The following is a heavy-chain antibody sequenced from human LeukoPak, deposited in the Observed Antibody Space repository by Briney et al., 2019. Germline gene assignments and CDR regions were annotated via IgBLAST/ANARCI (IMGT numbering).Heavy chain of an antibody. CDR3: ARHQTESSGWSNNWFDP. CDR1: GGSISSSSYY. Sequence: KASETLSLTCTASGGSISSSSYYWGWIRQPPGKGLEWIGSIYYSGSTYYNPSLKSRVTISVDTSKNQFSLKLSSVTAADTAVYYCARHQTESSGWSNNWFDPRGQGTLVTVSS. D-gene: IGHD6-19*01. CDR2: IYYSGST. J-gene: IGHJ5*02. V-gene: IGHV4-39*01.